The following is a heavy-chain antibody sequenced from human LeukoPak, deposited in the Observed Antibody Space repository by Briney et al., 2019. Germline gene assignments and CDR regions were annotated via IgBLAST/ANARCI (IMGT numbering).Heavy chain of an antibody. CDR2: ISSSSSYI. J-gene: IGHJ4*02. CDR3: AKDGLWFGELSRGVDY. D-gene: IGHD3-10*01. CDR1: GFTFSSYS. Sequence: GGSLRLSCAASGFTFSSYSMNWVRQAPGKGLEWVSSISSSSSYIYYADSVKGRFTISRDNSKNTLYLQMNSLRAEDTAVYYCAKDGLWFGELSRGVDYWGQGTLVTVSS. V-gene: IGHV3-21*01.